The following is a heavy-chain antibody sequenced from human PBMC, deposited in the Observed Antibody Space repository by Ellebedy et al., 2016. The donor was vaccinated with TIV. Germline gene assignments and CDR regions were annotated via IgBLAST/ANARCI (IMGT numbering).Heavy chain of an antibody. CDR1: GFTFSSYG. Sequence: GESLKISCAASGFTFSSYGMHWVRQAPGKGPEWVAFIRRDGTKRYYADSVKGRFTISRDNSENTLYLQMSYLRAEDTTIYYCAKGIGYSFDYWGQGTLVTVSS. CDR2: IRRDGTKR. J-gene: IGHJ4*02. V-gene: IGHV3-30*02. CDR3: AKGIGYSFDY. D-gene: IGHD2-15*01.